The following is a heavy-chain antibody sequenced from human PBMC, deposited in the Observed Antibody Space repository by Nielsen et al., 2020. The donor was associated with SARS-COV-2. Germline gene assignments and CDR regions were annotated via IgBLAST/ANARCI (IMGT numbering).Heavy chain of an antibody. J-gene: IGHJ3*02. Sequence: GGSLRLSCAASGFTFSTSWMSWVRQAPGKGLEWVANIKEDGSEKYYVDSVKGRFTISRDNANNSLYLQMNSLRAEDTAVYYCARPLSSVYYDSSGPGAFDIWGQGTMVTVSS. V-gene: IGHV3-7*01. CDR1: GFTFSTSW. D-gene: IGHD3-22*01. CDR2: IKEDGSEK. CDR3: ARPLSSVYYDSSGPGAFDI.